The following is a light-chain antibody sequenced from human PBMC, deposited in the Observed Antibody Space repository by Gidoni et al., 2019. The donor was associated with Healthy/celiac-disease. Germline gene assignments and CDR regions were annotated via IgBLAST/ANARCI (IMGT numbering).Light chain of an antibody. V-gene: IGKV3-20*01. Sequence: EIVLTQSPGTLSLSPGERATLSCRASQSVSSSYLAWYQQKPGQAPRLLIYGASSRATGIPDRFSGSGSGTDFTLTISRLEPEDFAVYYCQQYGSSLPLTFGGXTKVEIK. CDR1: QSVSSSY. CDR3: QQYGSSLPLT. J-gene: IGKJ4*01. CDR2: GAS.